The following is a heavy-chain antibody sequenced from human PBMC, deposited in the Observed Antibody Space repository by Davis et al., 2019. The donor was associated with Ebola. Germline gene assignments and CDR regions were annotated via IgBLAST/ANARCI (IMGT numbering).Heavy chain of an antibody. V-gene: IGHV1-69*05. D-gene: IGHD2-21*01. Sequence: SVKVSCKASGGDFNTYSVTWVRQAPGQGLERMGGIIPISGIINYAQGFQGRVTISTDAHMTTAFMDLNSLRSEDTAVYYCAIIPTTYCGGECFSTWGQGTLITVSS. CDR2: IIPISGII. CDR3: AIIPTTYCGGECFST. CDR1: GGDFNTYS. J-gene: IGHJ4*02.